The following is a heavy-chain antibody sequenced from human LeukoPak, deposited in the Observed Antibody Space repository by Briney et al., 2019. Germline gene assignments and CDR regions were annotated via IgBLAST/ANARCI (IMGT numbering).Heavy chain of an antibody. V-gene: IGHV1-18*01. CDR1: GYTFTSYG. Sequence: ASVKVSCKASGYTFTSYGISWVRQAPGQGLEWMGWISAYNGNTNYAQKLQGRVTMTTGTSTSTAYMELRSLRSDDTAVYYCARAIAVAGYDAFDIWGQGTMVTVSS. CDR2: ISAYNGNT. J-gene: IGHJ3*02. CDR3: ARAIAVAGYDAFDI. D-gene: IGHD6-19*01.